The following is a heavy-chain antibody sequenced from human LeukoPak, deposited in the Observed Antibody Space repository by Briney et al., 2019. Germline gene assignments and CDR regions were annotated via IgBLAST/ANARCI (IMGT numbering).Heavy chain of an antibody. J-gene: IGHJ4*02. CDR1: GFTFSSYA. V-gene: IGHV3-23*01. D-gene: IGHD3-10*01. Sequence: PGGSLRLSCAASGFTFSSYAMSWVRQAPGKGLEWVSAISGSGGSTYYADSVKGRSTISRDNSKNTLYLQMNSLRAEDTAVYYCAKSSLSPWFGESYFDYWGQGTLVTVSS. CDR2: ISGSGGST. CDR3: AKSSLSPWFGESYFDY.